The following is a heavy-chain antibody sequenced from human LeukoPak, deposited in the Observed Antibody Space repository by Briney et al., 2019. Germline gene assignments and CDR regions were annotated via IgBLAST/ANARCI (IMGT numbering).Heavy chain of an antibody. Sequence: GGSLRLSCAASGFTFSSYAMSWVRRAPGKGLEGVSAISGSGGSTYYADSVKGRFTISRDNSKNTLYLQMNSLRAEDTAVYYCAKDREGAVVYWGQGTLVTVSS. CDR1: GFTFSSYA. CDR3: AKDREGAVVY. J-gene: IGHJ4*02. CDR2: ISGSGGST. V-gene: IGHV3-23*01. D-gene: IGHD6-19*01.